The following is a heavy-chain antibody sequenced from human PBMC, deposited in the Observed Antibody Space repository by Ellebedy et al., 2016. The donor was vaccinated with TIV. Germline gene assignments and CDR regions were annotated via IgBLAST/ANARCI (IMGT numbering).Heavy chain of an antibody. Sequence: AASVKVSCMASGYTFTTYDINRVRQATGQGLEWMGWMNPNSGNTGYAQKFQGRVTMTRNTSIGTAYMELSSLRSDDKAVYFCARRELPTLRTFDIWGQGTVLTVSS. J-gene: IGHJ3*02. CDR2: MNPNSGNT. V-gene: IGHV1-8*01. CDR3: ARRELPTLRTFDI. D-gene: IGHD1-7*01. CDR1: GYTFTTYD.